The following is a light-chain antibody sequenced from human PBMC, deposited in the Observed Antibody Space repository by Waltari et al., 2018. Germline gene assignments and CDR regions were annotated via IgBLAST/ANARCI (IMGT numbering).Light chain of an antibody. CDR3: QAWDGSTAV. V-gene: IGLV3-1*01. CDR1: KLGDKY. CDR2: QDT. Sequence: SYELTQPPSVSVSPGQTASITCSGDKLGDKYACWYQQMPGRSPVLVIYQDTKRPSVSPERLPASNSWNTATLTISGTQATDEADYFCQAWDGSTAVFGGGTKLTVL. J-gene: IGLJ3*02.